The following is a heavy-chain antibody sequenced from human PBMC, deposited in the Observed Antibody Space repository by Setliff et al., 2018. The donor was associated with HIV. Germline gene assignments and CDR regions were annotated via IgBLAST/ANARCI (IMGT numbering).Heavy chain of an antibody. V-gene: IGHV4-61*09. CDR3: ARGVVGSYYDYVNIYYHDYIDL. CDR1: GVSINSGDYS. J-gene: IGHJ6*03. Sequence: PSETLSLTCDVSGVSINSGDYSWNWIRQPAGKRLEWIGHVHSNGFKNYNSSLESRVDISVDTSKNQISLKVDPVTAADTAIYFCARGVVGSYYDYVNIYYHDYIDLWGKGTTVTVSS. CDR2: VHSNGFK. D-gene: IGHD3-22*01.